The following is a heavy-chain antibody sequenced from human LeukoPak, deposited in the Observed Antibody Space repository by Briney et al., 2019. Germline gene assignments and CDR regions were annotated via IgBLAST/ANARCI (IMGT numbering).Heavy chain of an antibody. CDR1: GFTFSSYA. V-gene: IGHV3-21*01. CDR2: ISSSSSYI. CDR3: ARVLSGSWDWFDP. D-gene: IGHD3-22*01. J-gene: IGHJ5*02. Sequence: GGSLRLSCAASGFTFSSYAMNWVRQAPGKGLEWVSSISSSSSYIYYADSVKGRFTISRDNAKNTVYLQMNSLRAEDTAVYYCARVLSGSWDWFDPWGQGTLVTVSS.